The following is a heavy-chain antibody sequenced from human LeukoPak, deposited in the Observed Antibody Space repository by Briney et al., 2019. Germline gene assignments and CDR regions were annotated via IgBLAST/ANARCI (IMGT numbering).Heavy chain of an antibody. CDR2: ISAYNGNT. V-gene: IGHV1-18*04. D-gene: IGHD3-10*01. CDR3: ARDSRVTMVRGPPLLEAFDI. Sequence: ASVKVSCKASGGTFSSYGISWVRQAPGQGLEWMGWISAYNGNTNYAQKLQGRVTMTTDTSTSTAYMELRSLRSDDTAVHYCARDSRVTMVRGPPLLEAFDIWGQGTMVTVSS. J-gene: IGHJ3*02. CDR1: GGTFSSYG.